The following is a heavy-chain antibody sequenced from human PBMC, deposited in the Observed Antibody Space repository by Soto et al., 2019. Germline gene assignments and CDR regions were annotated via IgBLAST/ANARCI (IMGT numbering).Heavy chain of an antibody. D-gene: IGHD6-6*01. V-gene: IGHV1-2*02. J-gene: IGHJ5*02. CDR3: AKDLTRQLAYWLDP. Sequence: ASVKVSCKASGFSFTGYYIHWLRQAPGQGLEWMGWINARSGGTDYAQKFQGRVTLTRDTSIATAYLTLTSLTSDDTALYYCAKDLTRQLAYWLDPWGQGTQVTVSS. CDR2: INARSGGT. CDR1: GFSFTGYY.